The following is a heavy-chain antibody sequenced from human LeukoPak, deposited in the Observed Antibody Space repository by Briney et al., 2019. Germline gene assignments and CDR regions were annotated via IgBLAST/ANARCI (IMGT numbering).Heavy chain of an antibody. D-gene: IGHD2-8*02. Sequence: GGSLRLSCAASGFTFSNYWMHWVRQAPGKGLVWVSRINSDGINTSYADSVKGRFTISGDNSKNTLYLQMNSLRAEDAAVYYCAKAPLGRCTGAICYSFDYWGQGTLVTVSS. CDR2: INSDGINT. CDR3: AKAPLGRCTGAICYSFDY. CDR1: GFTFSNYW. V-gene: IGHV3-74*01. J-gene: IGHJ4*02.